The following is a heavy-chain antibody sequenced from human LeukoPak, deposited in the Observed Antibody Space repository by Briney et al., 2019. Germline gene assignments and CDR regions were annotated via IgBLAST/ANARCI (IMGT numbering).Heavy chain of an antibody. CDR2: INHSGST. D-gene: IGHD3-9*01. J-gene: IGHJ3*02. CDR1: GGSFSGYY. V-gene: IGHV4-34*01. Sequence: PSETLSLTCAVYGGSFSGYYWSWMRQPPGKGLEWIGEINHSGSTNYNPSLKSRVTISVDTSKNQFSLKLSSVTAADTAVYYCARGPIISYYDILTGYYDGRRYAFDIWGQGTMVTVSS. CDR3: ARGPIISYYDILTGYYDGRRYAFDI.